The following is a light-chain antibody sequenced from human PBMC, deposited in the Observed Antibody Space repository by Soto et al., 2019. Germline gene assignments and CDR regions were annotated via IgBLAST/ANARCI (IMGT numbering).Light chain of an antibody. CDR2: GAS. CDR1: QSVSSN. CDR3: QQYDNRPQT. V-gene: IGKV3-15*01. J-gene: IGKJ1*01. Sequence: EIVMTQAPVTLSVSPGERATLSCRASQSVSSNLAWYQHKAGQAPRLLIYGASTRATGIPARFSGSGSGTEFTLTISSLQSEDFAVYYCQQYDNRPQTFGQGTKVEVK.